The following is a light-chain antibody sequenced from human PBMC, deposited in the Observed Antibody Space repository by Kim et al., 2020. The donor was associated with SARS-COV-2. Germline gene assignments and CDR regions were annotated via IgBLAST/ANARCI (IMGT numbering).Light chain of an antibody. V-gene: IGKV1-39*01. CDR3: QLSFSAPRA. Sequence: SASVGDRVTITCRTRQNIGSYLNWYQQKLGKAPNLLIYSATRLQSGVPSRFSGSGSGTDFTLTISSLQPEDFATYYCQLSFSAPRAFGQGTKLEI. J-gene: IGKJ2*01. CDR1: QNIGSY. CDR2: SAT.